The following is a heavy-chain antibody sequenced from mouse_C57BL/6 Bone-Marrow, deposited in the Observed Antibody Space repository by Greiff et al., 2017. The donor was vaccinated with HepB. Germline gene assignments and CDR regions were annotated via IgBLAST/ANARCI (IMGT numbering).Heavy chain of an antibody. Sequence: QLQQSGAELVKPGASVKISCKASGYAFSSYWMNWVKQRPGKGLEWIGQIYPGDGDTNYNGKFKGKATLTADKSSSTAYMQLSSLTSEDSAVYFCARWLLPLYAMDYWGQGTSVTVSS. CDR3: ARWLLPLYAMDY. CDR1: GYAFSSYW. V-gene: IGHV1-80*01. D-gene: IGHD2-3*01. CDR2: IYPGDGDT. J-gene: IGHJ4*01.